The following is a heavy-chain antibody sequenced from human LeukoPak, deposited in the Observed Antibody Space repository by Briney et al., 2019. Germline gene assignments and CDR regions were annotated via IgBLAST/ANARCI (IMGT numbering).Heavy chain of an antibody. CDR1: GYTFTGYY. V-gene: IGHV1-2*02. Sequence: ASVKVSCKASGYTFTGYYMHWVRQAPGQGLEWMGWINPNSGGTNYAQKFQGRVTMTRDTSISTAYMELSRLRSDDTAVYYCARAFSGYEALWGYYMDVWGKGTTVTVSS. CDR3: ARAFSGYEALWGYYMDV. D-gene: IGHD2-2*01. J-gene: IGHJ6*03. CDR2: INPNSGGT.